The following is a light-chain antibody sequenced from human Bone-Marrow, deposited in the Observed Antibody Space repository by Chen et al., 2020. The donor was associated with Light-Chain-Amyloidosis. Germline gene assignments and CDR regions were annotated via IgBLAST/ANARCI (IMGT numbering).Light chain of an antibody. J-gene: IGLJ3*02. CDR1: GIGSLK. Sequence: SYVLTQPPSVSVAPGQTATITCGGTGIGSLKVHWYQQKAGQAPVMVVYDDTDRPAGIPERFSGSKSGNAATLTNTRVEAGDEADYYCQVWEGSSDEVVFGGGTRLTVL. CDR3: QVWEGSSDEVV. V-gene: IGLV3-21*02. CDR2: DDT.